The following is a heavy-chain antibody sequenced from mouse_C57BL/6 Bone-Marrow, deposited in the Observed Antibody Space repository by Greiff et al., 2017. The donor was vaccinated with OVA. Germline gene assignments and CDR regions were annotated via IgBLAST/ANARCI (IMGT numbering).Heavy chain of an antibody. CDR3: ASGGLLSEACVAY. J-gene: IGHJ3*01. CDR2: IDPANGNT. Sequence: VQLQQSVAELVRPGASVKLSCTASGFNIKNTYMHWVKQRPEQGLEWIGRIDPANGNTKYAPKFQGKATITADTSSNTAYLQLSSLSSEDTAVYYCASGGLLSEACVAYWGQGTLVTVSA. CDR1: GFNIKNTY. V-gene: IGHV14-3*01. D-gene: IGHD1-1*01.